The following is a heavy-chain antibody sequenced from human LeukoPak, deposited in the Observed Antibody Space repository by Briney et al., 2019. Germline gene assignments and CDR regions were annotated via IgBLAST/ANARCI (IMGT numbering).Heavy chain of an antibody. CDR1: GGSFRGYY. CDR2: INHSGST. D-gene: IGHD2-8*01. J-gene: IGHJ6*03. CDR3: ARGPPGVYTYYYYYYMDV. Sequence: AETLSLTCAVYGGSFRGYYWSWIRQPPGKELEWIGEINHSGSTNYTPSLKSRVTISVDTSKYQFSLKLSSVTAADTAVYYCARGPPGVYTYYYYYYMDVWGKGTTVTVSS. V-gene: IGHV4-34*01.